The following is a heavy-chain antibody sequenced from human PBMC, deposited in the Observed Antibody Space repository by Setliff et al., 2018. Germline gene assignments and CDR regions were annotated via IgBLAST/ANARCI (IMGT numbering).Heavy chain of an antibody. CDR3: ARGGTFRYFDY. CDR2: INHSGNT. Sequence: SETLSLTCAVSGDSISSGNWWSWVRQPPEKGLEWIGEINHSGNTNYNPSLKSRATVSVDTSTSQFSLRLTSVTAADTAVYYCARGGTFRYFDYWGQGALVTVSS. D-gene: IGHD5-12*01. CDR1: GDSISSGNW. J-gene: IGHJ4*02. V-gene: IGHV4-4*02.